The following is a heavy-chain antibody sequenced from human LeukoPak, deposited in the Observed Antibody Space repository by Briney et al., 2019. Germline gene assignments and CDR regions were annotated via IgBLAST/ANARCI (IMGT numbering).Heavy chain of an antibody. V-gene: IGHV4-39*07. J-gene: IGHJ3*02. Sequence: SETLSLTCTVSGGSISSSSYYWGWIRQPPGKGLEWIGSIYYSGSTNYNPSLKSRVTISVDTSKNQFSLKLSSVTAADTAVYYCARGPFDIWGQGTMVTVSS. CDR2: IYYSGST. CDR1: GGSISSSSYY. CDR3: ARGPFDI.